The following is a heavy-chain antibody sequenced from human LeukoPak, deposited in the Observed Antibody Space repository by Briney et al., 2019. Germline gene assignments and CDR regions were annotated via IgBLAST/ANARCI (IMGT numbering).Heavy chain of an antibody. CDR1: GFTFSSYA. D-gene: IGHD2-21*02. Sequence: GGSLRLSCAASGFTFSSYAMHWVRQAPGKGLEWVAVISYDGSNKYYADSVKGRFTISRDNSKNTLYLQMNSLRAEDTAVYYCARDRSVGLLAYCGGDCFSSAFDPWGQGTLVTVSS. V-gene: IGHV3-30*01. J-gene: IGHJ5*02. CDR3: ARDRSVGLLAYCGGDCFSSAFDP. CDR2: ISYDGSNK.